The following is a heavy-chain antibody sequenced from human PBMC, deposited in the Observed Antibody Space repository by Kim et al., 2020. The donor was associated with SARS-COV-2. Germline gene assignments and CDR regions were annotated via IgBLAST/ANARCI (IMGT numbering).Heavy chain of an antibody. CDR2: ST. CDR3: ARTRGYYFDY. D-gene: IGHD3-10*01. Sequence: STNSNPSLKSRVTISVDTSKNQFSLKLSSVTAADTAVYYCARTRGYYFDYWGQGTLVTVSS. V-gene: IGHV4-59*01. J-gene: IGHJ4*02.